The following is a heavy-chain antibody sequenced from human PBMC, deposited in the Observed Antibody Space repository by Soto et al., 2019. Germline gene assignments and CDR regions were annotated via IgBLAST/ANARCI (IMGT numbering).Heavy chain of an antibody. D-gene: IGHD4-17*01. CDR2: IYQSVST. Sequence: SEALSLTCSVSRGSISSGGYSWSFLGQRPWKVREGIWCIYQSVSTYYNPSLKSRVTISVDRSKNQFSLKLSSVTAADTAVYYCARSQTTVTSYDYWGQGTLVTVSS. CDR1: RGSISSGGYS. V-gene: IGHV4-30-2*01. CDR3: ARSQTTVTSYDY. J-gene: IGHJ4*02.